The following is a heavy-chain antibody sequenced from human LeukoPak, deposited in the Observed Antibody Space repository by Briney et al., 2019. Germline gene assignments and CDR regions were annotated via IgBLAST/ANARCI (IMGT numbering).Heavy chain of an antibody. CDR3: ARVGDNWNDDY. CDR2: IYTSGST. CDR1: GGSISSGSYY. V-gene: IGHV4-61*02. J-gene: IGHJ4*02. D-gene: IGHD1-1*01. Sequence: SQTLSLTCTVSGGSISSGSYYWSWIRQPAGKGLEWIGRIYTSGSTNYNPSLKSRVTISVDTSKNQFSLKLSSVTAADTAVYYCARVGDNWNDDYWGQGTLVTVSS.